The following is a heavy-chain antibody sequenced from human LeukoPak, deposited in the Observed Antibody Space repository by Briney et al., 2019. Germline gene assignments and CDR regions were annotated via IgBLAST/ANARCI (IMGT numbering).Heavy chain of an antibody. D-gene: IGHD4-11*01. CDR2: IYYSGST. CDR3: ARHLQYSSMDV. CDR1: GGSISSRSYY. Sequence: SETLSLTCTASGGSISSRSYYWGWIRQPPGKGLEWIGSIYYSGSTYYNPPLKSRVTIFVDTSKNEFSLKLSSVTAADTAVYYCARHLQYSSMDVWGRGTTVTVSS. V-gene: IGHV4-39*01. J-gene: IGHJ6*03.